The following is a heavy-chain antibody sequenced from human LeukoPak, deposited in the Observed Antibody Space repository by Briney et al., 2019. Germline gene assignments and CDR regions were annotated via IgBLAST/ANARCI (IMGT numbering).Heavy chain of an antibody. CDR1: GGSISNYY. CDR2: IYYSGST. Sequence: SETLSLTCTVSGGSISNYYWNWLRQPPGKGLEWIGYIYYSGSTNYNPSLKSRVTISVDTSKNQFSLKLSSVTAADTAVYYCATVEGYCTSTSCYRAYFQHWGQGTLVTVSS. CDR3: ATVEGYCTSTSCYRAYFQH. J-gene: IGHJ1*01. D-gene: IGHD2-2*02. V-gene: IGHV4-59*01.